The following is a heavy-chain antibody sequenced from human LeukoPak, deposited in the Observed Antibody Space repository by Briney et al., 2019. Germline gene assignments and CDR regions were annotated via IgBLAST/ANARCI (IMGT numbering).Heavy chain of an antibody. CDR1: GFTFNSYS. V-gene: IGHV3-30-3*01. D-gene: IGHD3-10*02. Sequence: PGGSLRLSCAASGFTFNSYSMHWVRQAPGKGLEWVTAISDDETYKFYADSVKGRFTISRDNSKNTLYLQVNSLRVEDTAIYCCTRGMLRQPPDYWGQGMLVTVSS. CDR3: TRGMLRQPPDY. J-gene: IGHJ4*02. CDR2: ISDDETYK.